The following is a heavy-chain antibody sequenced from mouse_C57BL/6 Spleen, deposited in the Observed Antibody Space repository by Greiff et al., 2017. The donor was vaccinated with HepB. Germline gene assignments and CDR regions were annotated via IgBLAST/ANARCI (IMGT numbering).Heavy chain of an antibody. CDR1: GFTFSDYG. V-gene: IGHV5-17*01. J-gene: IGHJ3*01. Sequence: EVQRVESGGGLVKPGGSLKLSCAASGFTFSDYGMHWVRQAPEKGLEWVAYISSGSSPIYYADTVKGRFTISRDNAKNTLFLQMTSLRSEDTAMYYCARDGYYGSTWFAYWGQGTLVTVSA. D-gene: IGHD1-1*01. CDR2: ISSGSSPI. CDR3: ARDGYYGSTWFAY.